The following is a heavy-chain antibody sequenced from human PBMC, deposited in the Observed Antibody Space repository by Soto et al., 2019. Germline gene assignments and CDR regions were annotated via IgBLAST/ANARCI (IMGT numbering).Heavy chain of an antibody. CDR3: ARETLFGEYYFDY. CDR2: INAGNGNT. CDR1: GYTFTSYA. D-gene: IGHD3-10*02. V-gene: IGHV1-3*01. J-gene: IGHJ4*02. Sequence: ASVKVSCKASGYTFTSYAMHWVRQAPGQRLEWMGWINAGNGNTKYSQKFQGRVTITRDTSASTAYMELSSLRSEDTAVYYCARETLFGEYYFDYWGQGTLVTVSS.